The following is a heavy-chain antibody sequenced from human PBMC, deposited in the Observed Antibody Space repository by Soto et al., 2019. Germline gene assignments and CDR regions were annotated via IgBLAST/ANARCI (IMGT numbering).Heavy chain of an antibody. CDR2: IHDGGTT. Sequence: QVQLQESGPALVKPSETLSLTCVVSGGSISSDSWCSWVRQSPEKGLEWIGEIHDGGTTHYNPSLESRLTVSMDKSKNQLSLKLNSVTAADTAVYYCAKNRGFSQGDWGQGTLVTVSS. J-gene: IGHJ4*02. D-gene: IGHD5-18*01. CDR1: GGSISSDSW. V-gene: IGHV4-4*02. CDR3: AKNRGFSQGD.